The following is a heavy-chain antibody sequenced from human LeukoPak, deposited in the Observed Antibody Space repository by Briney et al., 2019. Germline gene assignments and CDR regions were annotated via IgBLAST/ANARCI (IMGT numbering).Heavy chain of an antibody. D-gene: IGHD6-19*01. CDR2: MLTAGTT. CDR1: GFTFSNAW. J-gene: IGHJ1*01. Sequence: GGSLRLSCAASGFTFSNAWMNWVRQAPGKGLEWVSVMLTAGTTYYADSVKGRFTISRDDSKNMVYLQMNSLRAEDTAVYFCAREGYSSGWFRLWGQGTLVTVPS. CDR3: AREGYSSGWFRL. V-gene: IGHV3-53*01.